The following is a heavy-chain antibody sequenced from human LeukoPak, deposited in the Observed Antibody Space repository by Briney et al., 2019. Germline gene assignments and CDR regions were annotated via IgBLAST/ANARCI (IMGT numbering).Heavy chain of an antibody. CDR1: GFTFSSYG. CDR3: AKDLVYCTSTTCYGYFDY. V-gene: IGHV3-23*01. D-gene: IGHD2-2*01. Sequence: GGSLRLSCAASGFTFSSYGMSWVRQAPGKGLGWVSGISGSGGSPYYADSVKGRFTISRDNSKNTLYLQLNSLRAEDTAVYYCAKDLVYCTSTTCYGYFDYWGQGTLVTVSS. J-gene: IGHJ4*02. CDR2: ISGSGGSP.